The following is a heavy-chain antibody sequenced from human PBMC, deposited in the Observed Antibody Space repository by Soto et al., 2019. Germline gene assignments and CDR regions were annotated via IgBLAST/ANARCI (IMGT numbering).Heavy chain of an antibody. Sequence: SVKVSCKASGGTFSSYAISWVRQAPGQGLEWMGGIIPIFGTANYAQKFQGRVTITADESTSTAYMELSSLRSEDTAVYYCARARPHIVVVTALDYWGQGTLVTVSS. CDR2: IIPIFGTA. CDR3: ARARPHIVVVTALDY. J-gene: IGHJ4*02. D-gene: IGHD2-21*02. CDR1: GGTFSSYA. V-gene: IGHV1-69*13.